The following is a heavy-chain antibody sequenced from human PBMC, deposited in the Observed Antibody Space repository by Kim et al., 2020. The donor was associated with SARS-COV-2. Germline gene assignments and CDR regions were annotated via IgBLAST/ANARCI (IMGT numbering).Heavy chain of an antibody. V-gene: IGHV4-61*01. D-gene: IGHD3-10*01. CDR1: GGSVSSGSYY. CDR2: IYYSGST. J-gene: IGHJ4*02. Sequence: SETLSLTCTVSGGSVSSGSYYWSWIRQPPGKGLEWIGYIYYSGSTNYNPSLKSRVTISVDTSKNQSSLKLSSVTAADTAVYYCASTMVREVIINGPYDYWGQGTLVTVSS. CDR3: ASTMVREVIINGPYDY.